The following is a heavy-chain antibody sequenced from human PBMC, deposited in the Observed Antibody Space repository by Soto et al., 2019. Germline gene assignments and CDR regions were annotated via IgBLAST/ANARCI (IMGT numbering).Heavy chain of an antibody. Sequence: SVQVSCTASGGTFRRYAISWVRPDPGQGLEWMGGIIPIFGTANYAQKFQGRVTITADESTSTAYMELSSLRSEDTAVYYCARKSRNRGGWYPHFDNWGEGTLVTVSS. J-gene: IGHJ4*02. V-gene: IGHV1-69*13. CDR3: ARKSRNRGGWYPHFDN. CDR1: GGTFRRYA. D-gene: IGHD6-19*01. CDR2: IIPIFGTA.